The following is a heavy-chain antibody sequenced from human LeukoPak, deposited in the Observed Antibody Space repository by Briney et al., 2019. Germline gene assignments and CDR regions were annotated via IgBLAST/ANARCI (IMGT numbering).Heavy chain of an antibody. J-gene: IGHJ4*02. CDR2: INHSGST. V-gene: IGHV4-34*01. CDR3: ARGVTIFGVVIEDY. CDR1: GGSFSGYY. Sequence: PETLYLTCAVYGGSFSGYYWSWIRQPPGKGLEWIGEINHSGSTNYNPSLKSRVTISVDTSKNQFSLKLSSVTAADTAVYYCARGVTIFGVVIEDYWGQGTLVTVSS. D-gene: IGHD3-3*01.